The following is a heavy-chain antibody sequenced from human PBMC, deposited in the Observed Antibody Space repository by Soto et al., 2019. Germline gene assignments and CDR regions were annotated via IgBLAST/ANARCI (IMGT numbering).Heavy chain of an antibody. J-gene: IGHJ4*02. Sequence: QVQLVQSGAEVKKPGSSVKVSCKASGGTFSSYAISWVRQAPGQGLEWMGGIIPIFGTANYVQKFQGRVTITADKSTSTAYMELSSLRSEHTAVEYCAREGYSGLSNVSDHCGQETLVTLSS. CDR3: AREGYSGLSNVSDH. D-gene: IGHD5-12*01. CDR2: IIPIFGTA. V-gene: IGHV1-69*06. CDR1: GGTFSSYA.